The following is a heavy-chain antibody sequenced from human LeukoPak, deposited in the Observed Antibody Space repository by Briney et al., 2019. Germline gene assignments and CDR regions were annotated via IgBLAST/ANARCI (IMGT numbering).Heavy chain of an antibody. Sequence: PGGSLRLSCAASGFTFSSYGMHWVRQAPGKGLEWVAVISYDGSNKYYADSVKGRFTISRDNSKNTLYLQMNSLRAEDTAVYYCAMILGGYAPGDYWGQGTLVTVSS. J-gene: IGHJ4*02. D-gene: IGHD5-12*01. CDR2: ISYDGSNK. CDR1: GFTFSSYG. V-gene: IGHV3-30*03. CDR3: AMILGGYAPGDY.